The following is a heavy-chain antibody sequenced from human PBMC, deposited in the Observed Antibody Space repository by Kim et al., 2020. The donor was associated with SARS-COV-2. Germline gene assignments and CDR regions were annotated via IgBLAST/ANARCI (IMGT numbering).Heavy chain of an antibody. CDR1: GFTFSSYA. CDR2: ISYDGSNK. J-gene: IGHJ4*02. D-gene: IGHD1-26*01. V-gene: IGHV3-30-3*01. Sequence: GGSLRLSCAASGFTFSSYAMHWVRQAPGKGLEWVAVISYDGSNKYYADSVKGRFTISRDNSKNTLYLQMNSLRAEDTAVYYCAPEYDSGSPGADYWGQGTLVTVSS. CDR3: APEYDSGSPGADY.